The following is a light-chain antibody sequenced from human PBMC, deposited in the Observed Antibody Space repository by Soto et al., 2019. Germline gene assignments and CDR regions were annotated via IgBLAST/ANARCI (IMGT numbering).Light chain of an antibody. CDR3: QQYNAWTWT. J-gene: IGKJ1*01. CDR2: GAS. CDR1: QSVGTN. Sequence: EIVMTQSPATLSMSPGERATLSCRASQSVGTNLAWFQQKPGQAPRLLMYGASTWASGIPARFSGSGSGTDFTLTISSLQPEDFAAYYCQQYNAWTWTFGQGTKVDIK. V-gene: IGKV3-15*01.